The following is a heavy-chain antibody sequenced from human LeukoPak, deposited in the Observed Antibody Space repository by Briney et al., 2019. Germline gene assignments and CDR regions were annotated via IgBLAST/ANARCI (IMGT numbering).Heavy chain of an antibody. V-gene: IGHV3-74*03. CDR1: GFAFSNYW. CDR3: VRGQTIDY. Sequence: GGSLRLSCTTSGFAFSNYWMYWVRQAPGKGLEWVSRIKSDGSGITYSDAVEGRFTVSRDNFKNTFLQMNSLRDEDTAMYYCVRGQTIDYWGRGTLVTVSS. D-gene: IGHD3-3*01. CDR2: IKSDGSGI. J-gene: IGHJ4*02.